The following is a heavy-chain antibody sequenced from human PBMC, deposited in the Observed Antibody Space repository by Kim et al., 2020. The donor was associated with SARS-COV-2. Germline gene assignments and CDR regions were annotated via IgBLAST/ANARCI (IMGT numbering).Heavy chain of an antibody. Sequence: SETLSLTCTVSGGSISSYYWSWIRQPPGKGLEWIGYIYYSGSTNYNPSLKSRVTISVDTSKNQFSLKLSSVTAADTAVYYCARHPLYEGFLEWLSQTNRGDYYYYYGMDVWGQGTTVTVSS. CDR2: IYYSGST. J-gene: IGHJ6*02. D-gene: IGHD3-3*01. V-gene: IGHV4-59*08. CDR1: GGSISSYY. CDR3: ARHPLYEGFLEWLSQTNRGDYYYYYGMDV.